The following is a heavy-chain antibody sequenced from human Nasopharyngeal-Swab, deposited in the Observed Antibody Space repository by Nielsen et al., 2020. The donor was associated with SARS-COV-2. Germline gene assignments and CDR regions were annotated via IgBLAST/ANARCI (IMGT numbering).Heavy chain of an antibody. CDR2: ISGSGGST. V-gene: IGHV3-23*01. D-gene: IGHD3-9*01. CDR1: GFTFSSYA. J-gene: IGHJ4*02. Sequence: ETLSLTCAASGFTFSSYAMSWVRQAPGKGLEWVSAISGSGGSTYYADSVKGRFTISRDNSKNTLYLQMNSLRAEDTAVYYCARDDWNYYDYWGQGTLVTVSS. CDR3: ARDDWNYYDY.